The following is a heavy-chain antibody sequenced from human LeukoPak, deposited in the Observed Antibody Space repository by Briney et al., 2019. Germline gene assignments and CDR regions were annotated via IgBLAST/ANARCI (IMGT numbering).Heavy chain of an antibody. CDR1: GFTFSSYA. D-gene: IGHD3-22*01. Sequence: GGSLRLSCAASGFTFSSYAMSWVRQAPGKGLEWVSVIYSGGSTYYADSVKGRFTISRDNSKNTLYLQMNSLRAEDTAVYYCAILFPYDSSGYYWGQGTLVTVSS. CDR3: AILFPYDSSGYY. CDR2: IYSGGST. V-gene: IGHV3-66*01. J-gene: IGHJ4*02.